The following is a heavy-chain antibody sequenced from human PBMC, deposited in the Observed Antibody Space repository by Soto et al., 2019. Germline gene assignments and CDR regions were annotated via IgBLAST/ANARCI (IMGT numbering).Heavy chain of an antibody. CDR1: GGSISSYY. CDR2: IYYSGST. Sequence: QVQLQESGPGLVKPSETLSLTCTVSGGSISSYYWSWIRQPPGKGLEWIGYIYYSGSTNYNPSLKSRVTISVDTSKNQFSLKLSSVTAADTAVYYCARHGGGSGSWWFDPWGQGTLVTVSS. CDR3: ARHGGGSGSWWFDP. J-gene: IGHJ5*02. D-gene: IGHD3-10*01. V-gene: IGHV4-59*08.